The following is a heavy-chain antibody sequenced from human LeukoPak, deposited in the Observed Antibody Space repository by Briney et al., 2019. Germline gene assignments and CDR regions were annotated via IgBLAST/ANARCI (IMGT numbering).Heavy chain of an antibody. J-gene: IGHJ6*03. CDR1: GGSLSSYY. D-gene: IGHD5-18*01. Sequence: SETLSLTCTVSGGSLSSYYWSWIRQPPGKGLGWIGYVYYSGSTNYNPSLKSRATISVDTSKNQFSLKVRSVTAADTAVYYCARGSRYSYGLGYYYYMDVWGKGTTVTVSS. CDR3: ARGSRYSYGLGYYYYMDV. V-gene: IGHV4-59*12. CDR2: VYYSGST.